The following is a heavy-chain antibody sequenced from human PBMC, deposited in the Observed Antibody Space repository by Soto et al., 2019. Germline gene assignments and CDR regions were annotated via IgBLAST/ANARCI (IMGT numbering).Heavy chain of an antibody. CDR1: GFTFDDYA. D-gene: IGHD3-10*01. CDR2: ISWNSGSI. V-gene: IGHV3-9*01. CDR3: AKDAITMVRGVISYYGMDV. J-gene: IGHJ6*02. Sequence: EVQLVESGGGLVQPGRSLRLSCAASGFTFDDYAMHWVRQAPGKGLEWVSGISWNSGSIGYADSVKGRFTISRDNATTSLYLQMNSLRAEDTALYYCAKDAITMVRGVISYYGMDVWGQGTTVTVSS.